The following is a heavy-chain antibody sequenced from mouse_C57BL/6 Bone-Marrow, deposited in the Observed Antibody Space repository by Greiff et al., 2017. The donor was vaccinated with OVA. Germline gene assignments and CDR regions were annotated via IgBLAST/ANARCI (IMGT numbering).Heavy chain of an antibody. Sequence: EVQLQQSGAELVKPGASVKLSCTASGFTFKDYYMHWVKQRTEQGLEWIGRIDPEDGETNYAPKFQGKATITADTSSNTAYLQLSSLTSEDTDVDYCARIYYYGSSFDYWGQGTTLTVSS. CDR3: ARIYYYGSSFDY. CDR1: GFTFKDYY. J-gene: IGHJ2*01. V-gene: IGHV14-2*01. CDR2: IDPEDGET. D-gene: IGHD1-1*01.